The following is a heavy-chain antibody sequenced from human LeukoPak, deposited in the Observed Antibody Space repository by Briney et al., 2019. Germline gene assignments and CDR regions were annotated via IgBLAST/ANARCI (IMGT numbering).Heavy chain of an antibody. J-gene: IGHJ4*02. D-gene: IGHD6-13*01. CDR1: GYTFNSYG. CDR2: ISPYNGNT. Sequence: ASVKVSCKASGYTFNSYGISWVRQAPGQGLEWTGWISPYNGNTNYAQKFQGRVTMTTDTSTTTAYMELRSLGSDDTAVYYCARAPRGSSTWYIVYRGQGTLVTVSS. CDR3: ARAPRGSSTWYIVY. V-gene: IGHV1-18*01.